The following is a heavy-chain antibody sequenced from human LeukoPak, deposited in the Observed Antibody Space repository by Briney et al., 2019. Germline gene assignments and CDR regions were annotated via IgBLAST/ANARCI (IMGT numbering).Heavy chain of an antibody. V-gene: IGHV1-69*13. Sequence: ASVKVSCTASGGTFSSYAISWVRQAPGQGLEWMGGIIPIFGTANYAQKFQGRVTITADESTSTAYMELSSLRSDDTAVYYCARASGSYASDYYYGMDVWGQGTTVTVSS. J-gene: IGHJ6*02. CDR3: ARASGSYASDYYYGMDV. D-gene: IGHD1-26*01. CDR2: IIPIFGTA. CDR1: GGTFSSYA.